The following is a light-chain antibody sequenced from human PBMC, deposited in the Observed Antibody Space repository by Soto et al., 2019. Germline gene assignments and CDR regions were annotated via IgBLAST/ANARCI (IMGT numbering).Light chain of an antibody. Sequence: QSVLTQPPSVSGAPGQRVTIPCTGSSSNIGSFYDVHWYQQLPGTVPKLLIYGDNNRPSGVPDRFPGSKSGTAASLALTRLHAQYDAAYYSPSSAISLPHVVFGRGTTLTVL. CDR1: SSNIGSFYD. CDR3: PSSAISLPHVV. CDR2: GDN. V-gene: IGLV1-40*01. J-gene: IGLJ2*01.